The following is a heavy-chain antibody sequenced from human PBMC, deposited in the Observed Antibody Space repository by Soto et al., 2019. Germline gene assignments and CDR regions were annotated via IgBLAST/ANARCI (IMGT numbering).Heavy chain of an antibody. V-gene: IGHV3-9*01. CDR2: ISWNGDAI. J-gene: IGHJ4*02. D-gene: IGHD3-16*01. CDR1: GFTFDDYA. Sequence: EVQLVESGGGLVQPGRSLRLSCAASGFTFDDYAMHWVRQAPGKGLEWVSGISWNGDAIAYADSVKGRFTLSRDNGQHSLVLQMNGPGPEDTALYYCGKGPVGPAGLGVDYWGQGTLVTVSS. CDR3: GKGPVGPAGLGVDY.